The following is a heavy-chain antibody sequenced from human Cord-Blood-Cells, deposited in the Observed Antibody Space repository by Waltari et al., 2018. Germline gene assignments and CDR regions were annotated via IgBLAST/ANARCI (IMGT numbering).Heavy chain of an antibody. Sequence: QVQLVQSGAEVKKPGASVKVSCKASGYTFTGYYMHWVRQAPGQGPEGMGWINPTSGGTNYAQKFQGRVTMTRDTSISTAYMELIRLRSDDTAVYYCARVSSTSRFGDVWGQGTTVTVSS. CDR2: INPTSGGT. CDR3: ARVSSTSRFGDV. CDR1: GYTFTGYY. V-gene: IGHV1-2*02. J-gene: IGHJ6*02. D-gene: IGHD2-2*01.